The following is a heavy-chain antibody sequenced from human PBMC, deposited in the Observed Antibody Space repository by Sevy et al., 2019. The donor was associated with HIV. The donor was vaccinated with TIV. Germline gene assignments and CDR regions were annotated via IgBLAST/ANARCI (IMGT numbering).Heavy chain of an antibody. CDR1: GYTFSTYR. CDR3: ARAFCSGGRCYSLAY. V-gene: IGHV1-18*01. J-gene: IGHJ4*02. D-gene: IGHD2-15*01. CDR2: ISPHNGDT. Sequence: ASVKVSCKVSGYTFSTYRITWVRQAPGQGLEWMGWISPHNGDTNYARKLQGKVSMTTDTSTTTAYMELRGLTSDDSARYYCARAFCSGGRCYSLAYWGQGTLVTVSS.